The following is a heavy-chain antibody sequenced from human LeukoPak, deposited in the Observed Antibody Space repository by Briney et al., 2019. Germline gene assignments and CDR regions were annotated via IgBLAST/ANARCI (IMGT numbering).Heavy chain of an antibody. Sequence: GGSLRLSCAASGFTVSSNYMSWVRQAPGKGLEWVSVIYSGGSTYYADSVKGRFTISRDNSKNTLYLQMNSLRAEDTAVYYCARDSPYCSGGSCYRAFDIWGQGTMVTVSS. V-gene: IGHV3-53*01. D-gene: IGHD2-15*01. CDR3: ARDSPYCSGGSCYRAFDI. CDR2: IYSGGST. CDR1: GFTVSSNY. J-gene: IGHJ3*02.